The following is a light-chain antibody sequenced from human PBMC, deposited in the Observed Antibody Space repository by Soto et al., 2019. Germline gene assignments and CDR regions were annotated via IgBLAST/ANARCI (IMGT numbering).Light chain of an antibody. CDR3: QQYDSSPRIT. CDR2: GAS. V-gene: IGKV3-20*01. J-gene: IGKJ5*01. CDR1: QSVSSSY. Sequence: EIVLTQSPGTLSLSPGERATLSCRASQSVSSSYLAWYQQKPGQAPRLLIYGASSRAIGIPDRFSGSGSGTDFTLTISRLQAEDFAVYYCQQYDSSPRITFGQGTRLEI.